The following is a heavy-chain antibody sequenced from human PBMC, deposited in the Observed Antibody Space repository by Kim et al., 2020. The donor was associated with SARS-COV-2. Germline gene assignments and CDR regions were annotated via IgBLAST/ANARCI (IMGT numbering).Heavy chain of an antibody. Sequence: SETLSLTCAVYGGSFSGYYWSWIRQPPGKGLEWIGEINHSGSTNYNPSLKSRVTISVDTSKNQFSLKLSSVTAADTAVYYCARRRVHSSSWANWYFDLWGRGTLVTVSS. CDR1: GGSFSGYY. CDR2: INHSGST. V-gene: IGHV4-34*01. CDR3: ARRRVHSSSWANWYFDL. D-gene: IGHD6-13*01. J-gene: IGHJ2*01.